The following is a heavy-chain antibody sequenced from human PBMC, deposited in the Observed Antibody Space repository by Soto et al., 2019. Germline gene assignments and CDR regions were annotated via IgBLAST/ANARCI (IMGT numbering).Heavy chain of an antibody. CDR1: GFTFSDYY. Sequence: QVQLVESGGDLVKPGGSLRLSCAASGFTFSDYYMSWIRQAPGKGLEWVSYITSHGSTIYYADSVKGRFTISRDNAKNSLYLQMNSLRAEDTAVYYCARFGVPGIRWWFDPWGQGTLVTVSS. CDR2: ITSHGSTI. D-gene: IGHD2-8*01. V-gene: IGHV3-11*01. CDR3: ARFGVPGIRWWFDP. J-gene: IGHJ5*02.